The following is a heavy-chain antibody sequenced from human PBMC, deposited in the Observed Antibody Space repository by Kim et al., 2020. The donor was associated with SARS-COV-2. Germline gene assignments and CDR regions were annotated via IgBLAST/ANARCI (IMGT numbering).Heavy chain of an antibody. CDR2: IYRADIT. CDR1: GFAVNSSY. V-gene: IGHV3-53*05. CDR3: AKDDELGFWH. D-gene: IGHD7-27*01. J-gene: IGHJ4*02. Sequence: GGSLRLSCAASGFAVNSSYMTWVRQAPGKGLEWVSAIYRADITDYAASVKGRFTISRDDSKNTLYLQMNSLKPEDAAVYYCAKDDELGFWHWGQGTLVTV.